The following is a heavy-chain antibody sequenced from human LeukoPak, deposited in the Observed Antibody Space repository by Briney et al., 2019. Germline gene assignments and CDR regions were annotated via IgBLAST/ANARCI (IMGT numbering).Heavy chain of an antibody. Sequence: GGSLRLSCAASGFTFSSYIMNCVRHAPGKGLEWVSSIISSSSYIYYGDSMKGRFTISRDNAKNSLYLQMNSLGAEDTAVYYCARLFPTASYYFDYWGQGTLVTVSS. V-gene: IGHV3-21*01. CDR1: GFTFSSYI. J-gene: IGHJ4*02. D-gene: IGHD4-17*01. CDR2: IISSSSYI. CDR3: ARLFPTASYYFDY.